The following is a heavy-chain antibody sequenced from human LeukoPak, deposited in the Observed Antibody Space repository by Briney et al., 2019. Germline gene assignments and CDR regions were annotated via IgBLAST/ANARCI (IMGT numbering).Heavy chain of an antibody. CDR1: GGSISSGSYY. CDR2: IYTSGST. D-gene: IGHD6-13*01. J-gene: IGHJ6*03. CDR3: ARVRGSSWNTGYYYHYMDV. V-gene: IGHV4-61*02. Sequence: SETLSLTCTGSGGSISSGSYYWSWIRQPAGKGLEWIGRIYTSGSTNYNPSLKSRVTISVDTSKNQFSLKLSSVTAADTAVYYCARVRGSSWNTGYYYHYMDVWGKGTTVTISS.